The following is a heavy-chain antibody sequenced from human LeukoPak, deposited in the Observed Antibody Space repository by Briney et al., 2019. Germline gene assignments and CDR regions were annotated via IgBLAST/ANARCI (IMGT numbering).Heavy chain of an antibody. V-gene: IGHV3-74*01. CDR2: INSDGSST. Sequence: GGSLRLSCAASGFTFSSYWMHWVRQAPGKGLVWVSRINSDGSSTSYADSVKGRFTISRDNAKNPLYLQMSSLRAEDTAVYYCARDRTYYYGSGSYPGFDYWGQGTLVTVSS. CDR3: ARDRTYYYGSGSYPGFDY. J-gene: IGHJ4*02. D-gene: IGHD3-10*01. CDR1: GFTFSSYW.